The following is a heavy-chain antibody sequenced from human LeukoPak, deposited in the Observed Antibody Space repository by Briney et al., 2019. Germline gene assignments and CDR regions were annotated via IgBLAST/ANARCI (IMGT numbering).Heavy chain of an antibody. CDR3: ARDGYCTAGSCYFLH. Sequence: ASVKVSCKTSGYTFTIYGLSWVRQAPGQGLEWMGGIIPIFDTANYAQKFQDRVTITADKSTSTAYMELSSLRSEDTANYYCARDGYCTAGSCYFLHWGQGTLVTVSS. CDR1: GYTFTIYG. CDR2: IIPIFDTA. V-gene: IGHV1-69*06. D-gene: IGHD2-15*01. J-gene: IGHJ1*01.